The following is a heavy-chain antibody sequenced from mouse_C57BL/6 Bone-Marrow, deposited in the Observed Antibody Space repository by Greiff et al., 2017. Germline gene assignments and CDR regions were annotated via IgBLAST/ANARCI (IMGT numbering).Heavy chain of an antibody. Sequence: EVKLMESGEGLVKPGGSLKLSCAASGFTFSSYAMSWVRQTPEKRLEWVAYISSGGDYIYYADTVKGRFTISRDNARNTLYLQMSSLKSEDTAMYYCTRDPYYGNYTWFAYWGQGTLVTVSA. V-gene: IGHV5-9-1*02. CDR1: GFTFSSYA. CDR3: TRDPYYGNYTWFAY. J-gene: IGHJ3*01. CDR2: ISSGGDYI. D-gene: IGHD2-10*01.